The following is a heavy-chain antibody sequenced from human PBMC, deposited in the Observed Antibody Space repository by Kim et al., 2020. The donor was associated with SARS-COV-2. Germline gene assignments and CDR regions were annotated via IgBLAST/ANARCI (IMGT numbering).Heavy chain of an antibody. J-gene: IGHJ4*02. Sequence: GGSLRLSCAASGFNFTSYIMNWVRQAPGKGLEWVSSIISSSNYRFYADSVKGRFTISRDNAKRSLYLQMNSLRAEDTAVYYCARESFSDYVISYFDHWGQGAQVTVSS. CDR2: IISSSNYR. CDR1: GFNFTSYI. D-gene: IGHD4-17*01. CDR3: ARESFSDYVISYFDH. V-gene: IGHV3-21*01.